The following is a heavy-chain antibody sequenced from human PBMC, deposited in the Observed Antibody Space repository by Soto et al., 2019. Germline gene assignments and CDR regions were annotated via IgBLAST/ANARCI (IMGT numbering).Heavy chain of an antibody. CDR1: GGSISGTTYS. CDR3: ARGQGAAAGHSDFDY. D-gene: IGHD6-13*01. CDR2: IYDSGNT. Sequence: QLQLQESGSGLVKPSQTLSLTCAVSGGSISGTTYSWSWIRQPPGKGLEWMGYIYDSGNTYYNPSLKSQFSISVDRSKNQYSLKLSSVTAADTSGYYCARGQGAAAGHSDFDYGGQGALVTVSS. J-gene: IGHJ4*02. V-gene: IGHV4-30-2*01.